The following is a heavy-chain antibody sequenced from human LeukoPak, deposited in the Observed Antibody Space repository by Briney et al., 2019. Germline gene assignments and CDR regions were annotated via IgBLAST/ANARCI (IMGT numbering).Heavy chain of an antibody. CDR2: IYYTGST. CDR1: GGSITSSSYQ. D-gene: IGHD4-17*01. CDR3: ASVLYGDFDY. V-gene: IGHV4-39*02. Sequence: PSETLSLTCTVSGGSITSSSYQWGWIRQPPGKGLEWIVNIYYTGSTYYNPSLKSRVTVSLDTSKNYFSLKLNSVTAADTAIYYCASVLYGDFDYWGQGTLVTVSS. J-gene: IGHJ4*02.